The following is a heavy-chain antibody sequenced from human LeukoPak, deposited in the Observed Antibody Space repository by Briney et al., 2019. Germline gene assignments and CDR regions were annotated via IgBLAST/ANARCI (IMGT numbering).Heavy chain of an antibody. V-gene: IGHV3-7*01. CDR2: IQDDGVEK. J-gene: IGHJ4*02. CDR1: GFNFGINW. Sequence: GGSLRLSCAASGFNFGINWMTWVRQAPGKGLEWVANIQDDGVEKNYVESVKGRFTISRDNAKDSLFLQMSSLRDEDTALYYCARGYAAIPDWGQGTLVTVSS. CDR3: ARGYAAIPD. D-gene: IGHD2-15*01.